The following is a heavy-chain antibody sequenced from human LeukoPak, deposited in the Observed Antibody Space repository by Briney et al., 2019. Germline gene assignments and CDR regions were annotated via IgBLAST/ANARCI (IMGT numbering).Heavy chain of an antibody. CDR1: GFTFSSYS. CDR3: ARAILVTTVTGGY. Sequence: GGSLRLSCAASGFTFSSYSMNWVRQAPGKGLEWVSSISCSSSYIYYADSVKGRFTISRDNAKNSLCLQMNSLRAEDTAVYYCARAILVTTVTGGYWGQGTLVTVSS. J-gene: IGHJ4*02. V-gene: IGHV3-21*01. CDR2: ISCSSSYI. D-gene: IGHD4-17*01.